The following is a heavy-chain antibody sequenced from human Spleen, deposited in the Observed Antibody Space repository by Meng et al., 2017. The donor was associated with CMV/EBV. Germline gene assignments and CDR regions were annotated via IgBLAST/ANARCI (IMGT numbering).Heavy chain of an antibody. CDR1: GFTISSNY. D-gene: IGHD3-3*01. Sequence: GESLKISCAASGFTISSNYMSWVRQAPGKGLEWVSVIYSGGSSTYYADSVKGRFTISRDDSKNTLYLQMNSLRAEDTAAYYCAKAVYDFWSGPFDYWGQGTLVTVSS. V-gene: IGHV3-23*03. CDR3: AKAVYDFWSGPFDY. CDR2: IYSGGSST. J-gene: IGHJ4*02.